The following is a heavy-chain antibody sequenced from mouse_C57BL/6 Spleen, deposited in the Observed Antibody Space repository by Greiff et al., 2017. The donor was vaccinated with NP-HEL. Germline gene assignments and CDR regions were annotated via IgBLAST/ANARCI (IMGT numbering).Heavy chain of an antibody. CDR3: SKREEDYYGSSGYFDY. J-gene: IGHJ2*01. V-gene: IGHV1-62-2*01. D-gene: IGHD1-1*01. CDR1: GYTFTEYT. Sequence: VQLQQSGAELVKPGASVKLSCKASGYTFTEYTIHWVKQRSGQGLGWIGWFYPGSGSIKYNEKFKDKATLTADKSSSTVYMELSRLTSEDSAVYFWSKREEDYYGSSGYFDYWGQGTTLTVSS. CDR2: FYPGSGSI.